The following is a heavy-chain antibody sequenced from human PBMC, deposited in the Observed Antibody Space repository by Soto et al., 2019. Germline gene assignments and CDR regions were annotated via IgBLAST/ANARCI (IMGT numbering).Heavy chain of an antibody. CDR3: AKAGPHFDY. CDR2: ISYDGSNK. V-gene: IGHV3-30*18. D-gene: IGHD7-27*01. J-gene: IGHJ4*02. CDR1: GLTFSDYG. Sequence: QVQLVESGGGVVQPGRSLTLSCAVSGLTFSDYGMHWVRQAPGKGLEWVAMISYDGSNKYHADSVKGRFTISRDNSKNTLYLQMSSLRGEDTPVYYCAKAGPHFDYWGQGALVTVSS.